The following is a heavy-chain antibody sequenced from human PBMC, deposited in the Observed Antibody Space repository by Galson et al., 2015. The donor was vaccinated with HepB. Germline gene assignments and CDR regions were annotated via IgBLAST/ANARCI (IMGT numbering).Heavy chain of an antibody. J-gene: IGHJ4*02. Sequence: SLRLSCAASGFTFSGSAMHWVRQASGKGLEWVGRIRNRAHNYATSYGASVNGRFIISRDDSNNTAFLQMNSLKTEDTAVYFCASLRLDSGSYYVNYWGQGSLVTVSS. D-gene: IGHD1-26*01. CDR1: GFTFSGSA. CDR2: IRNRAHNYAT. CDR3: ASLRLDSGSYYVNY. V-gene: IGHV3-73*01.